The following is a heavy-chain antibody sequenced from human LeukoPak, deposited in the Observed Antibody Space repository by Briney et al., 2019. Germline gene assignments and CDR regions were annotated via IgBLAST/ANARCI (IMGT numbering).Heavy chain of an antibody. Sequence: PSETLSPTCPVSGTSISTLSWNWSWIRQPPGKGLEWTGNIYYSGSTSYNPSLMSPISISVYTYKNELYLKLSSVTAADTAVYYAATSNRKMGAGTGGFPYWGQRALVTVSS. D-gene: IGHD7-27*01. CDR1: GTSISTLSWN. CDR2: IYYSGST. J-gene: IGHJ4*02. CDR3: ATSNRKMGAGTGGFPY. V-gene: IGHV4-39*01.